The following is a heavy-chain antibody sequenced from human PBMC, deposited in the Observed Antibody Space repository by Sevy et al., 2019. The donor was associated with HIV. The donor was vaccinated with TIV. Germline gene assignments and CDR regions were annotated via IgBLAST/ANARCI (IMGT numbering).Heavy chain of an antibody. CDR3: TRSPPVRSGDDSLNWFDP. J-gene: IGHJ5*02. CDR1: GGSISAYY. V-gene: IGHV4-59*01. CDR2: IYYTGST. Sequence: SETLSLTCTVSGGSISAYYWSWIRQPPGKALEYIGFIYYTGSTYYNPSLKNRVIISVDTSKNQFSLNLSSVTAAETAVYYCTRSPPVRSGDDSLNWFDPWGQGTVVTASS. D-gene: IGHD5-12*01.